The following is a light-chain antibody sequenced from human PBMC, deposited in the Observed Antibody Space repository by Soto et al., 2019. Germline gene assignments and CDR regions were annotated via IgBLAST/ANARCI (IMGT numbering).Light chain of an antibody. CDR1: SRDVCGYIY. J-gene: IGLJ2*01. CDR2: EVS. CDR3: SSYAGRNNVL. Sequence: QSALTQPTAASGSPGQSVTISCTGTSRDVCGYIYVAWYQQHPGKAPKLMIYEVSKRPSGVPDRFSGSKSGNTSSLTVSGLQSEDEADYYFSSYAGRNNVLFCGGTKLTVL. V-gene: IGLV2-8*01.